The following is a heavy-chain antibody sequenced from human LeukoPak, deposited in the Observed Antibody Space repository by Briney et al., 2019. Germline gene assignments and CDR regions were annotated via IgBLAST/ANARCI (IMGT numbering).Heavy chain of an antibody. V-gene: IGHV1-18*01. D-gene: IGHD1-26*01. CDR1: GYTFTSYG. CDR2: ISAYNGNT. CDR3: ARDRCIVGATGVEEFDY. J-gene: IGHJ4*02. Sequence: ASVKVSCKASGYTFTSYGISWVRQAPGQGLEWMGWISAYNGNTNYAQKLQGRVTMTTDTSTSTAYMELRSLRSDDTAVYYCARDRCIVGATGVEEFDYWGQGTLVTVSS.